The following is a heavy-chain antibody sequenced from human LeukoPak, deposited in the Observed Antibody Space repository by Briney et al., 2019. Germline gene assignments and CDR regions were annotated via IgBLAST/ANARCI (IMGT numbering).Heavy chain of an antibody. CDR3: ARDRELWQTRDFDY. D-gene: IGHD5-18*01. Sequence: ASVKVSCKASGYTFTGYYMHWVRQAPGQGLEWMGWINPNSGGTNYAQKFQGRVTMTRDTSISTAYMELSRLRSDDTAVYYCARDRELWQTRDFDYWGQGTLVTVSS. CDR1: GYTFTGYY. V-gene: IGHV1-2*02. CDR2: INPNSGGT. J-gene: IGHJ4*02.